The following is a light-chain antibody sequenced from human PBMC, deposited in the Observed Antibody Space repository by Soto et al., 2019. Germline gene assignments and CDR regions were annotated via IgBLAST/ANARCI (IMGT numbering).Light chain of an antibody. Sequence: DIQMSQSPSFVSAAVGDRVTLTCRASQDIGNLLVWYQQKPGKAPTLLIYTTSTLQSGVPSRFSGSGSGTDFTLTISSLQPEDVATYYCQKYNSAPWTFGQGTKVEIK. V-gene: IGKV1-27*01. CDR3: QKYNSAPWT. CDR2: TTS. J-gene: IGKJ1*01. CDR1: QDIGNL.